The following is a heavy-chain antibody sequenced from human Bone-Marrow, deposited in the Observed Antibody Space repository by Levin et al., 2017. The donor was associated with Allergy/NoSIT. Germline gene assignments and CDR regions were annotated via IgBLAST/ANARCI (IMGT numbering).Heavy chain of an antibody. CDR3: ATRTREDYDVNPLVDY. CDR2: FDPEDDET. Sequence: VKVSCKVSGYALIELSMHWVRQAPGKGLEWVGGFDPEDDETFYAQKFQGRVTMTEDTSTDTAYLELSSLGSEDTAMYYCATRTREDYDVNPLVDYWGQGTLVTVSS. D-gene: IGHD3-22*01. J-gene: IGHJ4*02. CDR1: GYALIELS. V-gene: IGHV1-24*01.